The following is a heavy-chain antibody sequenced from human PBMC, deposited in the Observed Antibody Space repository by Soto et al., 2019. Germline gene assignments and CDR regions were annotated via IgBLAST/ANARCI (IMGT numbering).Heavy chain of an antibody. CDR2: FIPIDGKT. CDR1: GGTFSSYT. CDR3: ATKSIAARGGAFDI. J-gene: IGHJ3*02. V-gene: IGHV1-69*02. D-gene: IGHD6-6*01. Sequence: GASVKVSCKASGGTFSSYTISWVRQAPGKGLEWMGRFIPIDGKTIYAQKFQGRVTMTEDTSTDTAYMELSSLRSEDTAVYYCATKSIAARGGAFDIWGQGTMVTVSS.